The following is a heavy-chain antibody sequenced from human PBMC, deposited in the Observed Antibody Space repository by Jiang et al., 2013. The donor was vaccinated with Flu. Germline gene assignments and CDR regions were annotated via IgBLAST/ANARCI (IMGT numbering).Heavy chain of an antibody. Sequence: KPTQTLTLTCTFSGFSLSTSGVGVGWIRQPPGKALEWLALIYWDDDKRYSPSLKTRLTISKDTSKNQVVLTMTNMDPVDTATYYCALTYYYDSSGYSDYWGQGTLVTVSS. CDR2: IYWDDDK. V-gene: IGHV2-5*02. D-gene: IGHD3-22*01. CDR3: ALTYYYDSSGYSDY. CDR1: GFSLSTSGVG. J-gene: IGHJ4*02.